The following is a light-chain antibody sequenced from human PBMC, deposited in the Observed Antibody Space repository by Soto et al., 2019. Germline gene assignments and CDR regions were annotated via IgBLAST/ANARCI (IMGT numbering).Light chain of an antibody. J-gene: IGKJ2*02. CDR3: HQYKNWPPCT. CDR2: GAS. CDR1: QSVSSN. Sequence: EIVMTQSPATLSVSPGERATLSCSASQSVSSNLAWYQQKPGQAPRIRIYGASTRGTGIPARFSGSGSGTAFTLTISSLQSEDFAVYYCHQYKNWPPCTFGQGTKLEIK. V-gene: IGKV3-15*01.